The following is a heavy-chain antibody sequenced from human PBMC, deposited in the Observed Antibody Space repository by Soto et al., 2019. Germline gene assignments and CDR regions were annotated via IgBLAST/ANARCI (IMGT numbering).Heavy chain of an antibody. V-gene: IGHV4-59*01. CDR1: GGSISIYY. Sequence: PSETLCLTCIVSGGSISIYYSSWIRRPPGKGLEWIGYSYYSGSTNYNPSLKSRVTISVDRSNSHLSLKRSSVTAADTDVYYCARGELVLDCWGQGTLVTVSS. J-gene: IGHJ4*02. D-gene: IGHD1-26*01. CDR2: SYYSGST. CDR3: ARGELVLDC.